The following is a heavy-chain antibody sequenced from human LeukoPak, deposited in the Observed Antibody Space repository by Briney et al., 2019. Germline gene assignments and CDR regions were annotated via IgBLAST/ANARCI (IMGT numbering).Heavy chain of an antibody. D-gene: IGHD3-22*01. J-gene: IGHJ4*02. Sequence: GASVKVSCKASGYTFTSYGISWVRQAPGQGLEWMGWISAYNGNTNYAQKLQGRVTMTTDTSTSTAYMELSRLRSDDTAVYYCARENPIVVVGSWGQGTLVTVSS. CDR1: GYTFTSYG. CDR2: ISAYNGNT. V-gene: IGHV1-18*01. CDR3: ARENPIVVVGS.